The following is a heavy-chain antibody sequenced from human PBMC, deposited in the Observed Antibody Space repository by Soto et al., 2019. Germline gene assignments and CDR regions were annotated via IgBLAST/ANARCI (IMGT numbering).Heavy chain of an antibody. V-gene: IGHV4-39*01. CDR1: GGSISSSSYY. Sequence: SETLSLTCTVSGGSISSSSYYWGWIRQPPGKGLEWIGSIYYSGSTYYNPSLKSRVTISVDTSKNQFSLKLSSVTAADTAVYYCARTTVKTEYFDYWGQGTLVTVSS. CDR3: ARTTVKTEYFDY. D-gene: IGHD4-17*01. CDR2: IYYSGST. J-gene: IGHJ4*02.